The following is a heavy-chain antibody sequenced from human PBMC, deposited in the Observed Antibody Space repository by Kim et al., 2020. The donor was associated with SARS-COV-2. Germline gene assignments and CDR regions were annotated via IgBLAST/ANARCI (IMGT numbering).Heavy chain of an antibody. CDR3: AKDSYYDFWSGYPTMANYYYYYGMDV. J-gene: IGHJ6*02. CDR1: GFNFDDYA. V-gene: IGHV3-43*02. D-gene: IGHD3-3*01. Sequence: GGSLRLSCAASGFNFDDYAMHWVRQAPGKGLEWVSLISGDGGRKYYADSVKGRFTISRDNSKNSLYLQMNSLRTEDTALYYCAKDSYYDFWSGYPTMANYYYYYGMDVWGQGTTVTVS. CDR2: ISGDGGRK.